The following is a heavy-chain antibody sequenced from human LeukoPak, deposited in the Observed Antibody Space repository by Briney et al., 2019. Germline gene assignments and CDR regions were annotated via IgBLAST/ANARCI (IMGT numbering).Heavy chain of an antibody. CDR3: ARRVGASQRGCDY. CDR1: GYVFTNYW. CDR2: IYPGDSDI. J-gene: IGHJ4*02. D-gene: IGHD1-26*01. Sequence: GESLKISCKGSGYVFTNYWIGWVRQMPGKGLEWMGIIYPGDSDIRYSPSFQGQVTISADKSISTAYLQWSSLKASDTAMYYCARRVGASQRGCDYGGQGTLVTVCS. V-gene: IGHV5-51*01.